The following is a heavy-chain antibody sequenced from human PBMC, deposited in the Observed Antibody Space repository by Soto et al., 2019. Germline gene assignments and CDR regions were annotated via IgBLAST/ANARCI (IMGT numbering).Heavy chain of an antibody. CDR1: GFRLSSYA. Sequence: QVRLVESGGGVVQPGGSLRLSCATSGFRLSSYAMHWVRQAPGKGLEWVALMSYDESKKYYADSVKGRFTISRDTSKNTLVLEMNSLRVEDTAVYYCAKDRRDGDFMHILVVDFWGQGALVTVSS. J-gene: IGHJ4*02. CDR2: MSYDESKK. V-gene: IGHV3-30*04. CDR3: AKDRRDGDFMHILVVDF. D-gene: IGHD2-15*01.